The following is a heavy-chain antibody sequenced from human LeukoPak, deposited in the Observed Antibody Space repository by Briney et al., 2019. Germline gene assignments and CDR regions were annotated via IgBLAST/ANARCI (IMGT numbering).Heavy chain of an antibody. CDR3: AKRGVVIRVILVGFHKEAYYFDS. D-gene: IGHD3-22*01. J-gene: IGHJ4*02. CDR2: ISGSGGST. CDR1: GITLSNYG. Sequence: GGSLRLSCAVSGITLSNYGMRWVRQAPGKGLEWVAGISGSGGSTNYADSVKGRFTISRDNPKNTLFLQMKSLRAEDTAVYFCAKRGVVIRVILVGFHKEAYYFDSWGQGALVTVSS. V-gene: IGHV3-23*01.